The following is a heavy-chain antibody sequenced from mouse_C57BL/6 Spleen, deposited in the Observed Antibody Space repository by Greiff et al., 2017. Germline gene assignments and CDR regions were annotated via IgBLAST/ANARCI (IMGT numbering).Heavy chain of an antibody. V-gene: IGHV2-9-1*01. J-gene: IGHJ4*01. CDR3: ARNWDGIITTVDAMDY. CDR2: IWTGGGT. Sequence: QVQLQQSGPGLVAPSQSLSITCTVSGFSLTSYAISWVRQPPGKGLEWLGVIWTGGGTNYNSALKSRLSISKDNSKSQVFLKMNSLQTDDTARYXCARNWDGIITTVDAMDYWGQGTSVTVSS. CDR1: GFSLTSYA. D-gene: IGHD1-1*01.